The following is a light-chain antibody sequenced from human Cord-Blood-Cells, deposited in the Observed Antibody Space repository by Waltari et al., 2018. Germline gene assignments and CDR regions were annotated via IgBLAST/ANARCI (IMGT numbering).Light chain of an antibody. CDR1: QSISSW. CDR3: QQYNSYWT. V-gene: IGKV1-5*03. Sequence: DIQMTQSASTLSASVGDRVTITCRASQSISSWLAWYQQKPGKAPKLLIYKASSLESGVPSRFSGSGSGTEFTLTISSLQPDDFATYYCQQYNSYWTFGQG. J-gene: IGKJ1*01. CDR2: KAS.